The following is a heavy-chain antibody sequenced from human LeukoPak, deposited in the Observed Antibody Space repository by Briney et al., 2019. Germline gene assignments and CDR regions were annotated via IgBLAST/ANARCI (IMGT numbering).Heavy chain of an antibody. CDR2: ISSSSSTI. Sequence: GRSLRLSCAASAFTFSSYSMNWVRQALGKGLEWVSYISSSSSTIYYADSVKGRFTISRDNAKNSLYLQMNSLRAEDTAVYYCAREAGYCSSTSCYEDYWGQGTLVTVSS. J-gene: IGHJ4*02. D-gene: IGHD2-2*01. V-gene: IGHV3-48*01. CDR3: AREAGYCSSTSCYEDY. CDR1: AFTFSSYS.